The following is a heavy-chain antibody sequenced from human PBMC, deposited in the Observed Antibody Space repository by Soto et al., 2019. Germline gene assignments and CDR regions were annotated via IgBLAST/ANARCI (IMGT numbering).Heavy chain of an antibody. CDR2: ISGSGDST. Sequence: EVQLLESGGGLVQPGGSLRLSCAASGFTFSSYAMNWVRQAPGKGLEWVSVISGSGDSTYYADSVKGRFTISSDNSKNTLYLQMNSLRAEDTAVYYCAKRSHALYFDYWGQGTLVTVSS. CDR1: GFTFSSYA. CDR3: AKRSHALYFDY. V-gene: IGHV3-23*01. J-gene: IGHJ4*02.